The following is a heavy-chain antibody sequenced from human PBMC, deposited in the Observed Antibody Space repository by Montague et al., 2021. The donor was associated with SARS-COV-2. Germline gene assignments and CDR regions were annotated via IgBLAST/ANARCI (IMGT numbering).Heavy chain of an antibody. V-gene: IGHV4-39*01. CDR1: GGSISSSSYY. J-gene: IGHJ4*02. Sequence: SETLSLTCTVSGGSISSSSYYWGWIRQPTGQGLEWIGSNYYSGSTYYNPSPKGRFSISVVTSKNQFSLKLSSVTAADTAVYSCARHGKTRSALIVVVIGYLDYWGQGTLVTVSS. CDR2: NYYSGST. CDR3: ARHGKTRSALIVVVIGYLDY. D-gene: IGHD3-22*01.